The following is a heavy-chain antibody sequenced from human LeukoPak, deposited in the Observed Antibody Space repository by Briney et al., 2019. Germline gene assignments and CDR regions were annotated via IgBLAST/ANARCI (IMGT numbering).Heavy chain of an antibody. J-gene: IGHJ4*02. CDR3: ARDRIGYGDSDY. V-gene: IGHV4-31*03. CDR2: IYYSGST. CDR1: GGSISSGGHY. Sequence: TLSLTCTVSGGSISSGGHYWSWIRQPPGKGLEWIGYIYYSGSTYYNPSLESRVTMSVDTSKNQFSLKLSSVTAADTAVYYCARDRIGYGDSDYWGQGTLVTVSS. D-gene: IGHD4-17*01.